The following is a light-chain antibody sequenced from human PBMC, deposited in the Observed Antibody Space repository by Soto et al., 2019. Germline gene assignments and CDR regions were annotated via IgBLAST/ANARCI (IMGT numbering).Light chain of an antibody. V-gene: IGKV3-15*01. Sequence: EIVMTQSPATVSVSPGERATLSCRASQSVSSNLAWYQQKPGQAPRLLIYGASTRATAIPARFSGSGSGTEFTLTISSLQSEDFAVYYCQQYNNWPPWTFGQGTKVEIK. J-gene: IGKJ1*01. CDR2: GAS. CDR3: QQYNNWPPWT. CDR1: QSVSSN.